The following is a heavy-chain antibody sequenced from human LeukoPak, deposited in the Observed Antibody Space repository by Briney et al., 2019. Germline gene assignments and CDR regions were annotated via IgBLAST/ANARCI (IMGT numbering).Heavy chain of an antibody. CDR3: ARSPSGGYGDYH. D-gene: IGHD4-17*01. CDR1: GGTFSSYA. V-gene: IGHV1-69*05. J-gene: IGHJ5*02. CDR2: IIPIFGTA. Sequence: SVKVSCKASGGTFSSYAISWVRQAPGQGLEWMGRIIPIFGTANYAQTFQGRVTITTDQSTSTAYMELTSLRPEDSAGYYCARSPSGGYGDYHWGQGTLVTVSS.